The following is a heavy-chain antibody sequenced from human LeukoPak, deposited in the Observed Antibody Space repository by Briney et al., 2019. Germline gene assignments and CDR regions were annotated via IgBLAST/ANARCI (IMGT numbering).Heavy chain of an antibody. J-gene: IGHJ4*02. V-gene: IGHV1-69*05. Sequence: PRASVKVSCKASGGTFSSYAISWVRQAPGQGLEWMGRIIPIFGTANYAQKFQGRVTITTDESTSTAYMELSSLRSEDTAVYYCARESGSAGYYFDYWGQGTLVTVSS. D-gene: IGHD1-26*01. CDR1: GGTFSSYA. CDR3: ARESGSAGYYFDY. CDR2: IIPIFGTA.